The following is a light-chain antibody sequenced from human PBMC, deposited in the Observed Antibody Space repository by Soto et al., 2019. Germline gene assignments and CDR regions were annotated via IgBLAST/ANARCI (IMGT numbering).Light chain of an antibody. CDR3: QQYGSSPLT. V-gene: IGKV3-20*01. CDR2: DAS. J-gene: IGKJ4*01. Sequence: EIVLTQSPDTLSLSPGERATLSCRASQSVRSNYLAWYQQKPGQAPRFLIYDASSRATGIPDRFSGSGSGISFTLTISRLEPADFAVYYCQQYGSSPLTFGGGTKVEIK. CDR1: QSVRSNY.